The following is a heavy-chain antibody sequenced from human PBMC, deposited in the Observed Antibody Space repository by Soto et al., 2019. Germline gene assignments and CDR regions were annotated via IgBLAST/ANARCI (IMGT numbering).Heavy chain of an antibody. D-gene: IGHD5-12*01. J-gene: IGHJ4*02. CDR1: GFALSRSW. Sequence: EVHLVESGGGLVQPGGSLRLSCAASGFALSRSWVHWVRQAPGKGLVWISRINADGSRTSNADSVSGRFSISRDNAKNMVYLQMNSLRAEDTAVYYCATGYIGNGNFDYWGQGTLVTVSS. CDR2: INADGSRT. CDR3: ATGYIGNGNFDY. V-gene: IGHV3-74*01.